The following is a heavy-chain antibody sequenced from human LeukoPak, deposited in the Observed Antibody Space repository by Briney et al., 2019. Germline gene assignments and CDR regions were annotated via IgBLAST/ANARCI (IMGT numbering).Heavy chain of an antibody. V-gene: IGHV1-69*01. CDR2: IIPIFGTA. CDR3: ARALPKGQLDYYYYYMDV. CDR1: GGTFSSYA. Sequence: SVKVSCKASGGTFSSYAISWVRQAPGQGLEWMRGIIPIFGTANYAQKFQGRVTITADESTSTAYMELSSLRSEDTAVYYCARALPKGQLDYYYYYMDVWGKGTTVTVSS. J-gene: IGHJ6*03. D-gene: IGHD6-6*01.